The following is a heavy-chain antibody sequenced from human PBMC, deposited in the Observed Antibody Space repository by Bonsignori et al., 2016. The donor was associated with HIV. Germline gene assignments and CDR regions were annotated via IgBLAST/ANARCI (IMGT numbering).Heavy chain of an antibody. V-gene: IGHV1-8*02. CDR3: ARTFALFYYFMDV. J-gene: IGHJ6*03. Sequence: QVQLVQSGAEVKKPGASVKVSCKASGYTFSNFDINWVRQAPGQGLEWMGYMNPNSGHAGYSQKFQGRVSITRDMSTSTVYMELNTLRFDDTAVYYCARTFALFYYFMDVWGQGTTVTV. CDR2: MNPNSGHA. CDR1: GYTFSNFD.